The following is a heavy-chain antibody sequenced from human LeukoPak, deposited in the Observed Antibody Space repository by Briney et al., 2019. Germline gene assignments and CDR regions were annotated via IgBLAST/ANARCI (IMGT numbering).Heavy chain of an antibody. CDR1: GFSFRNFG. D-gene: IGHD4-23*01. V-gene: IGHV3-30*02. Sequence: GGSLRLSCVASGFSFRNFGMHWVRQDPGKWLEWVTFIRDDGSNIYYADSVKGRFAISGDNSKNTLYLQMNSLRADDMAVYYCAKMAIPGGNSAHDFDVWGQGTMVTVSS. CDR3: AKMAIPGGNSAHDFDV. CDR2: IRDDGSNI. J-gene: IGHJ3*01.